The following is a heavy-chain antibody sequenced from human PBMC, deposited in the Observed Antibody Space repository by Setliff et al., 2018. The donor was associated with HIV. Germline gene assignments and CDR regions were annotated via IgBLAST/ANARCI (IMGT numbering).Heavy chain of an antibody. Sequence: RASVKVSCKTSGYTLTSYYLHWVRQAPGQGLEWMGIINPSSAITTYAQKFQGRVSITRDTSTSTVYMELSGLRSEDTAVYYCARDPSASSFDHWGQGTLVTVSS. D-gene: IGHD1-26*01. CDR1: GYTLTSYY. V-gene: IGHV1-46*01. CDR3: ARDPSASSFDH. J-gene: IGHJ4*02. CDR2: INPSSAIT.